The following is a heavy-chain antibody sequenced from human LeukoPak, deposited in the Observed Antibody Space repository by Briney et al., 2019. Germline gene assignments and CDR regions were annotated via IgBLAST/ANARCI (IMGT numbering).Heavy chain of an antibody. D-gene: IGHD6-13*01. J-gene: IGHJ3*02. Sequence: VASVKVSFKASGYTFTIYGISWVRQAPGQGLEWMGWISAYKGNTNYAQKLQGRVTMTTDTSTSTAYMELRSLRSDDTAVYYCARGSRIAAAGDIWGQGTMVTASS. CDR2: ISAYKGNT. V-gene: IGHV1-18*01. CDR3: ARGSRIAAAGDI. CDR1: GYTFTIYG.